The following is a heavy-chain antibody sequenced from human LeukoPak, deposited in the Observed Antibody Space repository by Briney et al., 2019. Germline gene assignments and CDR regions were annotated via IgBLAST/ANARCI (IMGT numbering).Heavy chain of an antibody. CDR2: ISYDGSNK. Sequence: TGRSLRLSCAASGFTFSSYAMHWVRQAPGKGLEWVAVISYDGSNKYYADSVKGRFTISRDNSKNTLYLQMNSLRAEDTAVYYCAKGEYQLLFGYWGQGTLVTVSS. J-gene: IGHJ4*02. V-gene: IGHV3-30-3*01. CDR1: GFTFSSYA. D-gene: IGHD2-2*01. CDR3: AKGEYQLLFGY.